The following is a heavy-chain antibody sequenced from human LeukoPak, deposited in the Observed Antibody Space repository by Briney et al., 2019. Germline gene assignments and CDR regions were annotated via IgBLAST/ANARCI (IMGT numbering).Heavy chain of an antibody. J-gene: IGHJ5*02. CDR1: GYSFTGNW. D-gene: IGHD2-2*01. CDR3: AVYSSNYWFDP. CDR2: IYPGDSDT. V-gene: IGHV5-51*01. Sequence: GESLKISCKGPGYSFTGNWIAWVRQMPRKGLDWMGIIYPGDSDTRYSPSLQGQVTISADKSISPAYLQWSSLKASDTAMYYCAVYSSNYWFDPWGQGTLVTVSS.